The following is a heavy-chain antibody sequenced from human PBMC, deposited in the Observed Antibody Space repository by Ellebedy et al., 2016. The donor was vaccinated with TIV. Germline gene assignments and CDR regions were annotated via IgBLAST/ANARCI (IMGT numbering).Heavy chain of an antibody. V-gene: IGHV4-39*01. CDR2: VYYSGNT. CDR1: GGSIRRSSYY. CDR3: ARNPPTYNWVDS. Sequence: PGGSLRLSCTVSGGSIRRSSYYWGWIRQPPGKGLEWIGNVYYSGNTDYNPSLKSRVTISVDTSKNQFSLKLRSVTAADTAVYYCARNPPTYNWVDSWGQGTLVTVSS. J-gene: IGHJ5*01.